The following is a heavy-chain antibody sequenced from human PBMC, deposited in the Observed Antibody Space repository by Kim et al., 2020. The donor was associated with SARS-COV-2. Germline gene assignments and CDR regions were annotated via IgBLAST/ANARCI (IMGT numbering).Heavy chain of an antibody. D-gene: IGHD6-13*01. CDR3: ARGRVQQPSRWFDP. Sequence: ASVKVSCKASGYTFTSYAMNWVRQAPGQGLEWMGWINTNTGNPTYAQGFTGRFVFSLDTSVSTAYLQISSLKAEDTAVYYCARGRVQQPSRWFDPWGQGTLVTVSS. CDR1: GYTFTSYA. CDR2: INTNTGNP. V-gene: IGHV7-4-1*02. J-gene: IGHJ5*02.